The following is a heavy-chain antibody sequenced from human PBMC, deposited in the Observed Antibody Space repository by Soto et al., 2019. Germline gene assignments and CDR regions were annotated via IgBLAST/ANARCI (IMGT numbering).Heavy chain of an antibody. CDR2: ISYSGRT. CDR3: ARRRASDYGGNNHPYYFDR. Sequence: SETLSLTCSVSGASIITENYFWFWIRQSPRRGLELIGSISYSGRTYDNPSLQSRATISVDTSKNQFSLKLTSVTTADTAVYYCARRRASDYGGNNHPYYFDRWGQGTLVTVSS. J-gene: IGHJ4*02. D-gene: IGHD4-17*01. V-gene: IGHV4-39*01. CDR1: GASIITENYF.